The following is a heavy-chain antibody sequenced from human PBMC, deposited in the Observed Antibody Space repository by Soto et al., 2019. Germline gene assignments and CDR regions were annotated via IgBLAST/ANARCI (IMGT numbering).Heavy chain of an antibody. V-gene: IGHV1-18*01. CDR1: GYTFTGYG. D-gene: IGHD2-15*01. CDR3: GRDGSGGIIDS. Sequence: QVQLVQSGAEVKKPGASVKFSCKTSGYTFTGYGINWVRQAPGHGREWMGWISVFNGNTKYGQNIQDRVIMTTDTSTSTAYMELRSLRSDATAVYFCGRDGSGGIIDSWGPGTMLIVSS. CDR2: ISVFNGNT. J-gene: IGHJ3*01.